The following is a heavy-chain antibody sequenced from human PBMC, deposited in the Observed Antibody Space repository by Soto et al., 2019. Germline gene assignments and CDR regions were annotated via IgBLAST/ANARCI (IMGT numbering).Heavy chain of an antibody. J-gene: IGHJ4*02. CDR2: IIPIFGTA. V-gene: IGHV1-69*01. D-gene: IGHD3-22*01. CDR3: AREYYDSSGCGEVFDY. CDR1: GGTFSSYA. Sequence: QVQLVQSGAEVKKPGSSVKVSCKASGGTFSSYAISWVRQAPGQGLEWMGGIIPIFGTANYAQKFQGRVTITADESTSTAYMELSSLRSEDTAVYYCAREYYDSSGCGEVFDYWGQGTLVTVSS.